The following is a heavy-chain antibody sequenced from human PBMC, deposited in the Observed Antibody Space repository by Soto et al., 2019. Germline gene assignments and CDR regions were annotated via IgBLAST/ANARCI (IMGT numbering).Heavy chain of an antibody. CDR2: IFSNDEK. V-gene: IGHV2-26*01. CDR1: GFSLINAKMG. D-gene: IGHD3-3*01. J-gene: IGHJ6*03. Sequence: QVTLKESGPVLVKPTEPLTLTCTVSGFSLINAKMGVSWIRQPPGKALEWLAHIFSNDEKSYSTSLKSRLTISKDTSKSQVVLTMTNMDPVDTAAYYCARISYDFWSGSPNYYYYYYMDVWGKGTTVTVSS. CDR3: ARISYDFWSGSPNYYYYYYMDV.